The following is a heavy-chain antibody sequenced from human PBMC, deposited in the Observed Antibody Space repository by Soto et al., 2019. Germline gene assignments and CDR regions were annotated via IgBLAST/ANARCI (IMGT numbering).Heavy chain of an antibody. D-gene: IGHD2-2*01. Sequence: PGGSLRLSCAASGFPFSSYAMNWVRQAPGKGLEWVSTISGSGGNTYYADSVKGRFTISRDNSKNTLYLQMSSLRAEDTAVYYCAKDQVGGYCSSTSFPVLGYYYGMDVWGKGTTVNVSS. V-gene: IGHV3-23*01. CDR2: ISGSGGNT. J-gene: IGHJ6*04. CDR3: AKDQVGGYCSSTSFPVLGYYYGMDV. CDR1: GFPFSSYA.